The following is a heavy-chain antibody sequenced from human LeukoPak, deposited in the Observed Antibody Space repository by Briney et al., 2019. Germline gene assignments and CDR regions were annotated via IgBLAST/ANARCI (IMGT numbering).Heavy chain of an antibody. Sequence: GGSLRLSCAASGFTFSSYAMSWVRQAPGKGLEWVSAISGSGGSTYYADSVKGRFTISRDNSKNTLYLQMNSLRAEDTAVYYCALNPEDCRSSSCSWGQGTLVTVSS. CDR3: ALNPEDCRSSSCS. D-gene: IGHD2-2*01. V-gene: IGHV3-23*01. CDR1: GFTFSSYA. J-gene: IGHJ5*02. CDR2: ISGSGGST.